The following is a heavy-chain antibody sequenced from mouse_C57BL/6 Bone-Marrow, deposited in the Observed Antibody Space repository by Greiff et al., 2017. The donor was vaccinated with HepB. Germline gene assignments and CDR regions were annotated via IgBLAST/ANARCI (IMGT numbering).Heavy chain of an antibody. D-gene: IGHD1-1*01. J-gene: IGHJ4*01. CDR1: GFTFSDYY. CDR3: ARKVDYGSSYGAMDY. V-gene: IGHV5-12*01. CDR2: ISNGGGST. Sequence: EVQGVESGGGLVQPGGSLKLSCAASGFTFSDYYMYWVRQTPEKRLEWVAYISNGGGSTYYPDTVKGRFTISRDNAKNTLYLQMSRLKSEDTAMYYCARKVDYGSSYGAMDYWGQGTSVTVSS.